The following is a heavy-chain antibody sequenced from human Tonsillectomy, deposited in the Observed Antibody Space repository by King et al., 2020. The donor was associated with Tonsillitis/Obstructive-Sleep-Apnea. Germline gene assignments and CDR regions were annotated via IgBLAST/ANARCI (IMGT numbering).Heavy chain of an antibody. D-gene: IGHD6-19*01. CDR3: AHRRIAVAGFDY. Sequence: FTLKESGPTLVKPTQTLTLTCTFSGFSLSTSGVGVGWIRQPPGKALEWLALIYWDYDKRYSPSLKSRLTITKDTTKNQVVLTMSNMDPVDTATYYCAHRRIAVAGFDYWGQGTLVTVSS. CDR2: IYWDYDK. V-gene: IGHV2-5*02. J-gene: IGHJ4*02. CDR1: GFSLSTSGVG.